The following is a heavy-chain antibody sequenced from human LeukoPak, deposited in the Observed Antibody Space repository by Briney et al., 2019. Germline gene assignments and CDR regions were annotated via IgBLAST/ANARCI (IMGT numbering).Heavy chain of an antibody. CDR2: ISSSSSYI. V-gene: IGHV3-21*01. CDR1: GFTFSSYS. J-gene: IGHJ4*02. D-gene: IGHD6-19*01. Sequence: GGSLRLSCAASGFTFSSYSMNWVRQAPGKGLEWVSSISSSSSYIYHADSVKGRFTISRDNAKSSLYLQMNSLRAEDTAVYYCAREIVSAVAGNFDYWGQGTLVTVSS. CDR3: AREIVSAVAGNFDY.